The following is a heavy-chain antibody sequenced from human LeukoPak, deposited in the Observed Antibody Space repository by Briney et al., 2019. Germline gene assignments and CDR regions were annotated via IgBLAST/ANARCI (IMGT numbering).Heavy chain of an antibody. V-gene: IGHV4-59*08. J-gene: IGHJ4*02. Sequence: SETLSLTCTVSGGSISSYYWSWIRQPPGKGLEWIGYIYYSGSTNYNPSLKSRVTISVDTSKNQFSLKLSSVTAADTAVYYCARHGALYDSSGYLDYWGQGTLVTVSS. CDR1: GGSISSYY. D-gene: IGHD3-22*01. CDR2: IYYSGST. CDR3: ARHGALYDSSGYLDY.